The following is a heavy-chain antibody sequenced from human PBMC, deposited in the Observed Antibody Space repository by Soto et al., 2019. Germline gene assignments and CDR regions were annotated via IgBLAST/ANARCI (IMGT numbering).Heavy chain of an antibody. CDR1: GFTFTDYS. Sequence: PGGSLRLSCAASGFTFTDYSMSWIRQAPGKGLEWLAFIDSRGRTLSYADSVKGRFTISRDNAKNSLYLQMHGLRADDTAVYYCARQAARNYIDSWGQGDVVTVSS. J-gene: IGHJ4*02. CDR2: IDSRGRTL. V-gene: IGHV3-11*01. D-gene: IGHD6-6*01. CDR3: ARQAARNYIDS.